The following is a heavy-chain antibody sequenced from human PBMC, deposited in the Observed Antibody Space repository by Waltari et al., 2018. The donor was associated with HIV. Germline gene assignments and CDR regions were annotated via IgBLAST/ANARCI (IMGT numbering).Heavy chain of an antibody. Sequence: EVQLVESGGGLIQPGGSMRLSCAASGFTVSSNYMSWVRQTPGKGLEWVSVIYSGGSTYDADSVKGRFTISRDNSKNTLYLQMNSLRAEDTAVYYCARATTVTTDGGAFDIWGQGTMVTVSS. CDR2: IYSGGST. CDR1: GFTVSSNY. V-gene: IGHV3-53*01. D-gene: IGHD4-17*01. CDR3: ARATTVTTDGGAFDI. J-gene: IGHJ3*02.